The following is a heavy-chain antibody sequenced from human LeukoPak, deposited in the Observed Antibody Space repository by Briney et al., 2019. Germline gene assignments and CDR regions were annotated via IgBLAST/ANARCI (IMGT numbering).Heavy chain of an antibody. J-gene: IGHJ4*02. Sequence: GGSLRLSCAASGFTFSSYAMSWVRQAPGKGLEWVSAIGGSRYSTYYADSVKGRFTISRDNSKNTLYLQMNSLRAEDTAVYYCAKDRGVDIVLMVYPLGLFDYWGQGTLVTVSS. CDR1: GFTFSSYA. V-gene: IGHV3-23*01. D-gene: IGHD2-8*01. CDR3: AKDRGVDIVLMVYPLGLFDY. CDR2: IGGSRYST.